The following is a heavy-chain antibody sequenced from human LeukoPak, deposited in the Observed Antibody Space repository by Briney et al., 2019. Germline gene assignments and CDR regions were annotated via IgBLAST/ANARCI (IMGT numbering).Heavy chain of an antibody. CDR3: VIKAKGDY. J-gene: IGHJ4*02. D-gene: IGHD3-10*01. CDR2: INNSGGST. CDR1: GFTFSTYA. Sequence: GGSLRLSCAASGFTFSTYAMSWVRQAQGKGLEWVSTINNSGGSTYYADSVKGRFTISRDNSKNTLYLQMNSLRAEDTAVYYSVIKAKGDYWGQGTLVTVSS. V-gene: IGHV3-23*01.